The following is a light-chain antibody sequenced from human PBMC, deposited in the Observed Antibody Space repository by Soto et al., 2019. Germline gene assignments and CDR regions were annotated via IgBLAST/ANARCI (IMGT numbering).Light chain of an antibody. CDR2: EAS. V-gene: IGKV3-11*01. CDR1: QSVNSN. CDR3: QQHNSTPRT. J-gene: IGKJ1*01. Sequence: VLTQSPATLSLSPGERATLSCRASQSVNSNLAWYQQKPGQAPRLLISEASSGATSIPDRFSGSGSGTDFTLTISSLQQDDFATYYCQQHNSTPRTFGRGTKVDIK.